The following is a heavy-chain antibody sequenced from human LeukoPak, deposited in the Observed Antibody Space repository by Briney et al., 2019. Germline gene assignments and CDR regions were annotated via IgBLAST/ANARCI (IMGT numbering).Heavy chain of an antibody. CDR3: TRTLGAVADSRCWFDP. V-gene: IGHV1-46*01. J-gene: IGHJ5*02. CDR1: GYTFTTYY. CDR2: VNPSGGGT. D-gene: IGHD3-16*01. Sequence: GASVKVSCKASGYTFTTYYMHWVRQAPGQGLEWMGVVNPSGGGTSYSQMFQGRLTMTRDMSTSTVYMELSSLRSEDTAVYYCTRTLGAVADSRCWFDPWGQGTLVTVSS.